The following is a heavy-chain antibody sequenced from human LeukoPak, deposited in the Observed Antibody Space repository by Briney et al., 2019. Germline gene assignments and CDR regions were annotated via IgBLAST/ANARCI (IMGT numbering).Heavy chain of an antibody. CDR1: GGSFSGYY. CDR2: INHSGST. Sequence: PSETLSLTCAVYGGSFSGYYWSWIRQPPGKGLEWIGEINHSGSTNYNPSLKSRVTISVDTSKNQFSLKLSSVTAADTAVYYCARRPPGGAFDVWGQGTMVTVSS. D-gene: IGHD3-16*01. J-gene: IGHJ3*01. CDR3: ARRPPGGAFDV. V-gene: IGHV4-34*01.